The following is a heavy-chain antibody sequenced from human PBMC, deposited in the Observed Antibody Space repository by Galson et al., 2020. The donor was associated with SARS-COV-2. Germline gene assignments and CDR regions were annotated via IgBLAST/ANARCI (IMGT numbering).Heavy chain of an antibody. V-gene: IGHV3-23*01. J-gene: IGHJ4*02. D-gene: IGHD4-17*01. CDR2: ISGSGAIT. CDR1: GFTFSSYA. Sequence: GGSMRLSCAASGFTFSSYAMNWVRQAQGKRLEWVSAISGSGAITYYADSVKGRFTISRDNSKNTLYLQMNSLRAEDTAVYYCANYGDYWNYWGQGTLVTVS. CDR3: ANYGDYWNY.